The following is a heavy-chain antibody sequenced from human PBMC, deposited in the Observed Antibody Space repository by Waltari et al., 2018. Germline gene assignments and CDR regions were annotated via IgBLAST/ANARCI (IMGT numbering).Heavy chain of an antibody. V-gene: IGHV3-49*03. Sequence: EVQLVESGGGLVQPGRSLRLSCTASGFTFGAYAMSWLRQAPGKGLAWVVFIRSKAEGGTTEYAASVKGRFTNSRDDSKSIAYLQMNSLKTEDTAVYYCTRGPFHYYDSSGYYFSYYGMDVWGQGTTVTVSS. CDR1: GFTFGAYA. CDR2: IRSKAEGGTT. CDR3: TRGPFHYYDSSGYYFSYYGMDV. J-gene: IGHJ6*02. D-gene: IGHD3-22*01.